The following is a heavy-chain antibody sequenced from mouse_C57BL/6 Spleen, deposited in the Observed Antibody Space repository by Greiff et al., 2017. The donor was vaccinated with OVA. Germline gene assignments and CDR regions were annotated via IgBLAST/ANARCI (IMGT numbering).Heavy chain of an antibody. J-gene: IGHJ2*01. Sequence: VKLQQSGAELVRPGASVTLSCKASGYTFTDYEMHWVKQTPVHGLEWIGAIDPETGGTAYNQKFKGKAILTADKSSSTAYMELRSLTSEDSAVYYCTALGRGFDYWGQGTTLTVSS. D-gene: IGHD4-1*01. CDR2: IDPETGGT. CDR3: TALGRGFDY. CDR1: GYTFTDYE. V-gene: IGHV1-15*01.